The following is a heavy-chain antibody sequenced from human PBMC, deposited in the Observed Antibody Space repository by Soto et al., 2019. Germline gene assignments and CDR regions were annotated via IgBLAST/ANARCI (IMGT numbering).Heavy chain of an antibody. Sequence: ASVKVSCKASGYTFTSYDINWVRQATGQGLEWMGWMNPNSGNTGYAQKFQGRVTMTRNTSISTAYMELSSLRSEDTAVYYCARGAEYYDFWRNWFDPWGQGTLVTGS. J-gene: IGHJ5*02. D-gene: IGHD3-3*01. CDR2: MNPNSGNT. CDR1: GYTFTSYD. V-gene: IGHV1-8*01. CDR3: ARGAEYYDFWRNWFDP.